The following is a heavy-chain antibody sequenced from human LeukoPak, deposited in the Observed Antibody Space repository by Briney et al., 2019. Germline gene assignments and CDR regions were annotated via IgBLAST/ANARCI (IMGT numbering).Heavy chain of an antibody. J-gene: IGHJ5*02. V-gene: IGHV3-21*01. CDR3: ARGKGYCSGGSCNNWFDP. D-gene: IGHD2-15*01. Sequence: SIXXSSSYIYYADSGKGRFTISRDNAKNSLYLQMNILRAEDTAVYYCARGKGYCSGGSCNNWFDPWGQGTLVTVSS. CDR2: IXXSSSYI.